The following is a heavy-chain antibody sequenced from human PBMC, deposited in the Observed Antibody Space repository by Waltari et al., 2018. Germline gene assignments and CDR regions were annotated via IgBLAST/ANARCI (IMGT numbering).Heavy chain of an antibody. CDR2: ISYDGSHK. J-gene: IGHJ4*02. CDR3: AKDSDYGEPLRGIDY. D-gene: IGHD4-17*01. CDR1: GFTFSLSG. Sequence: QVQLVESGGGVVQPGRSLRLSCAASGFTFSLSGMHWVRQAPGKWLEWVALISYDGSHKYYADSVKGRFTISRDNSKNTLYLQVNSLRAEDTAVYYCAKDSDYGEPLRGIDYWGQGTLVTVSS. V-gene: IGHV3-30*18.